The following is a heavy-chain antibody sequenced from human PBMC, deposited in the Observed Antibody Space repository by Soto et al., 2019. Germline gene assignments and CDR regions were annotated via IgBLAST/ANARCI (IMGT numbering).Heavy chain of an antibody. CDR2: ISGSGGST. Sequence: EVPLLESGRGLVQPGGSLRLSCAASGFTFSSYAMSWVRQAPGKGLEWVSAISGSGGSTYYADSVKGRFTISRDNTKHTLYLQMNSLRDEDTAVYYCAKGLVRGDYWGQGTLVTVSS. V-gene: IGHV3-23*01. J-gene: IGHJ4*02. D-gene: IGHD6-19*01. CDR3: AKGLVRGDY. CDR1: GFTFSSYA.